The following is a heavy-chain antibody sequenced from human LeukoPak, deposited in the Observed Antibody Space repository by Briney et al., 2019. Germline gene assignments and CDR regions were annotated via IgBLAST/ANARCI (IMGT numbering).Heavy chain of an antibody. CDR3: AREGGVTYCTNGVCHFDY. Sequence: GASVKVSCKASGYTFTSYDINWVRQATGQGLEWMGWMNPNSGNTGYAQKFQGRVTITRNTSISTAYMALSSLRSEDTAVYYCAREGGVTYCTNGVCHFDYWGQGTLVTVSS. CDR1: GYTFTSYD. D-gene: IGHD2-8*01. V-gene: IGHV1-8*03. CDR2: MNPNSGNT. J-gene: IGHJ4*02.